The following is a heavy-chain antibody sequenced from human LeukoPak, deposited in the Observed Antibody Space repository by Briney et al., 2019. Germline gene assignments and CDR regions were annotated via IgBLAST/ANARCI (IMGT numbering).Heavy chain of an antibody. D-gene: IGHD2-15*01. CDR2: ISTSSSYI. CDR1: GFTFNRYN. J-gene: IGHJ5*02. V-gene: IGHV3-21*01. Sequence: SGGSLRLSCAASGFTFNRYNMNWVRRAPGKGLEWVSSISTSSSYIYYADSVRGRFTISRDNAKNSLYLQMNSLRAEDTAVYSCARGADGVSSNSRGWFDPWGQGTLVTVSS. CDR3: ARGADGVSSNSRGWFDP.